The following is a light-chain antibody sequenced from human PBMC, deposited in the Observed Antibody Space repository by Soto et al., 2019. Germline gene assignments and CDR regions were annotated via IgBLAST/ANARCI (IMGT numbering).Light chain of an antibody. CDR2: GAS. V-gene: IGKV3-20*01. Sequence: EIVLTQSPGTLSLSPGERATLSCRASQSVSSSYLAWYQQKPGQATRLLIYGASSSATGIPDRFSGSGSGTDFTLTISRLEPEDFAVYYCQQYGSSPYTFGQGTELEIK. J-gene: IGKJ2*01. CDR3: QQYGSSPYT. CDR1: QSVSSSY.